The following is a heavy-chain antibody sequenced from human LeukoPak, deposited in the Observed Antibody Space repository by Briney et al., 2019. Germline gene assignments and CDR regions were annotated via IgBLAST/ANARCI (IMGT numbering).Heavy chain of an antibody. Sequence: GASVKVSCKATGYTFTSYDINWVRQATGQGLEWMGWMNPNSGNTGYAQKFQGRVTMTRNTSISTAYMELSSLRSEDTAVYYCARGQGDWDPADYWGQGTLVTVSS. CDR2: MNPNSGNT. CDR1: GYTFTSYD. D-gene: IGHD2-21*02. V-gene: IGHV1-8*01. J-gene: IGHJ4*02. CDR3: ARGQGDWDPADY.